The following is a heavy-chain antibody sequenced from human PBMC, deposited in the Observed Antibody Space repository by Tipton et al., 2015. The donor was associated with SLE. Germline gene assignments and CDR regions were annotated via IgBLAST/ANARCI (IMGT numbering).Heavy chain of an antibody. J-gene: IGHJ4*02. V-gene: IGHV3-23*01. CDR2: ISGTGQNT. D-gene: IGHD4-17*01. CDR1: GFIFTNYA. CDR3: AKAAYATAHGGAYFDY. Sequence: SLRLSCAASGFIFTNYAMSWVRQAPGKGLEWLSLISGTGQNTYSADPVKGRFTFSRDNSKNTLYLQMNSLRPDDTAVYYCAKAAYATAHGGAYFDYWGQGTLVTVSS.